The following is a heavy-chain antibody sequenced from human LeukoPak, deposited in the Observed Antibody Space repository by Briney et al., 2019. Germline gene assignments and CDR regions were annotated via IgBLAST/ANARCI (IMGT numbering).Heavy chain of an antibody. Sequence: TSQTLSLTCTVSGGSISSGSYYWSWIRQPAGKGLEWIGRIYTSGSTNYNPSLKSRVTISVDTSKNQFSLKLSSVTAADTAVYYCARAPGTTFDYWGHGKMVTVSS. J-gene: IGHJ4*01. D-gene: IGHD4-17*01. V-gene: IGHV4-61*02. CDR1: GGSISSGSYY. CDR2: IYTSGST. CDR3: ARAPGTTFDY.